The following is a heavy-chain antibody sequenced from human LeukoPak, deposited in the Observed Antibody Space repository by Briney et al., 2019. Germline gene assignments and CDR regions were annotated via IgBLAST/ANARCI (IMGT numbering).Heavy chain of an antibody. CDR3: ARSSLKIFGVVIISGDAFDI. CDR2: IRYDGSNK. D-gene: IGHD3-3*01. J-gene: IGHJ3*02. CDR1: GFSFSSYG. Sequence: HPGGSLRLSCAASGFSFSSYGMRWVRQAPGKGLEWVAFIRYDGSNKYYADSVKGRFTISRDNAKNSLYLQMNSLRAEDTAVYYCARSSLKIFGVVIISGDAFDIWGQGTMVTVSS. V-gene: IGHV3-30*02.